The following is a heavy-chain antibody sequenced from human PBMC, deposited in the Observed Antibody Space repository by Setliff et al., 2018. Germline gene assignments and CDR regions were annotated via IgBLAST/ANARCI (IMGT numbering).Heavy chain of an antibody. Sequence: SETLSRTCTVSGGSISSGGYYWSWIRQHPGKGLEWIGYIYYSGSTSYYNPSLKSRVTISVDTSKNQFSLKLSSVTAADTAVYYCARGRAGHSGHWGQGTLVTVSS. D-gene: IGHD6-19*01. CDR3: ARGRAGHSGH. CDR1: GGSISSGGYY. CDR2: IYYSGSTS. V-gene: IGHV4-31*03. J-gene: IGHJ4*02.